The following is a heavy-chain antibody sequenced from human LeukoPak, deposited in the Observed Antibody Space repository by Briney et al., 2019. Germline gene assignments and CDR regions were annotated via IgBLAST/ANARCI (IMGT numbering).Heavy chain of an antibody. CDR2: IVGGAGGT. CDR1: GFTFSSHG. CDR3: AHGSMYQLDY. Sequence: PGGSLKLSCAASGFTFSSHGMSWVPQAPGKGLEWVSGIVGGAGGTDYADSVKGRFTISRDNSKNTLYLQMNSLRAEDTAVYYCAHGSMYQLDYWGQGTLVTVSS. D-gene: IGHD2-2*01. J-gene: IGHJ4*02. V-gene: IGHV3-23*01.